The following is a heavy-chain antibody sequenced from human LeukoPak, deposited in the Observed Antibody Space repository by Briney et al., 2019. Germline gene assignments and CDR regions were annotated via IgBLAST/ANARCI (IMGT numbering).Heavy chain of an antibody. CDR1: GGSVSSGSYY. V-gene: IGHV4-61*01. CDR2: SSYSGST. D-gene: IGHD3-16*02. CDR3: AKAGGNYRYFDS. Sequence: SETLSLTCSVSGGSVSSGSYYWSWIRQPPGKGLEWIGYSSYSGSTSYNPSLKSRVTISVDKSNNQFSLKLNSVTAADTAVYYCAKAGGNYRYFDSWGQGTLVTVSS. J-gene: IGHJ4*02.